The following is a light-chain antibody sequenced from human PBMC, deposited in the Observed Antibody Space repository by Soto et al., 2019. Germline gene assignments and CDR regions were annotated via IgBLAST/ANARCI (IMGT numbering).Light chain of an antibody. CDR2: KAS. Sequence: DIQMTQSPSTLSASVGDRVTITCRASQSFSSWFAWYQQKPGKAPKLLIYKASSLHSGVPSRFSGSGSGTEFTLTISSLQPDDFATYYCQQYNSYSRTFDPGAKVDIK. CDR1: QSFSSW. J-gene: IGKJ3*01. V-gene: IGKV1-5*03. CDR3: QQYNSYSRT.